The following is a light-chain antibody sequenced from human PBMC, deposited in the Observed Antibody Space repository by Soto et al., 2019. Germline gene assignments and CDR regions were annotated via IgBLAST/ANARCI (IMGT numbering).Light chain of an antibody. J-gene: IGKJ1*01. CDR1: QSVSSN. CDR3: QQYNNWPPARGT. Sequence: EIMMTQSPATLSVSPGARATLSCRASQSVSSNFAWFQQKPGQAPRLLIYGASTRATGIPARFSGSGSGTEFTLTISSLQSEDFAVYYCQQYNNWPPARGTFGQGANVEIK. CDR2: GAS. V-gene: IGKV3-15*01.